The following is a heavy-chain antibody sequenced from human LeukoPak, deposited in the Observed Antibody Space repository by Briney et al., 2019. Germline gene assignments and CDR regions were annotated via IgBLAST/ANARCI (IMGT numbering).Heavy chain of an antibody. CDR2: IRYDGSDK. J-gene: IGHJ4*02. D-gene: IGHD5-18*01. V-gene: IGHV3-30*02. CDR1: GFSVNSIH. CDR3: AKAYNYGFDY. Sequence: PGGTLRLSCAASGFSVNSIHMLWVPQAPGKGLEWLAFIRYDGSDKYFADSVKGRFTISRDNSKNTLYLQMNSLRVEDTAVYYCAKAYNYGFDYWGQGALVTVSS.